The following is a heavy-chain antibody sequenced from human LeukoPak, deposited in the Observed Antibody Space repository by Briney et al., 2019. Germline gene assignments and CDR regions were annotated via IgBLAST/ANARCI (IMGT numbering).Heavy chain of an antibody. Sequence: ASVKVSCKASGGTFSSYAISWVRQAPGQGLEWMGGIIPIFGTANYAQKFQGRVTITADESTSTAYMELSSLRSEDTAVYYCARDRNDISGGWFDPWGQGTLVTVSS. CDR1: GGTFSSYA. J-gene: IGHJ5*02. CDR2: IIPIFGTA. CDR3: ARDRNDISGGWFDP. V-gene: IGHV1-69*13. D-gene: IGHD3-9*01.